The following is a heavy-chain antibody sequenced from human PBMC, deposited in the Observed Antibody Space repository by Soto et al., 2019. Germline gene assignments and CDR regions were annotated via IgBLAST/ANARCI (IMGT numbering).Heavy chain of an antibody. CDR1: GYTFTGYY. D-gene: IGHD3-10*01. Sequence: ASVKVSCKASGYTFTGYYMHWVRQAPGQGLEWMGWINPNSGGTNYAQKFQGWVTMTRDTSISTAYMELSRLRSDDTAVYYCARSRITMVRGFDPWGQGTLVTV. J-gene: IGHJ5*02. V-gene: IGHV1-2*04. CDR2: INPNSGGT. CDR3: ARSRITMVRGFDP.